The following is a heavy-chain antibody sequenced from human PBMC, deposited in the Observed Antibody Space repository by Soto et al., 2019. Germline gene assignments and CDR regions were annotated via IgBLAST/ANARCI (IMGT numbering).Heavy chain of an antibody. J-gene: IGHJ6*03. CDR1: GFTFSNAW. CDR3: TIGHGDYVYYYYYMDV. D-gene: IGHD4-17*01. Sequence: GGSLRLSCAASGFTFSNAWMSWVRQAPGKGLEWVGRIKSKTDGGTTDYAAPVKGRFTISRDDSKNTLYLQMNSLKTEDTAVYYCTIGHGDYVYYYYYMDVWGKGTTVTVSS. CDR2: IKSKTDGGTT. V-gene: IGHV3-15*01.